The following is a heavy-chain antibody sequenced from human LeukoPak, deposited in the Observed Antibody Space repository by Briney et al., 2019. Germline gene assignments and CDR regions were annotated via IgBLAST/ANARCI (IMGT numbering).Heavy chain of an antibody. CDR3: ARDGSGIQLWTYYYYYYMDV. CDR2: IYESGST. V-gene: IGHV4-38-2*02. Sequence: SETLSLTCTVSGYSISSGYYWGWIRQPPGKGLEWIGSIYESGSTYYNPSLKSRVTISVDTSKNQFSLKLSSVTAADTAVYYCARDGSGIQLWTYYYYYYMDVWGKGTTVTVSS. CDR1: GYSISSGYY. D-gene: IGHD5-18*01. J-gene: IGHJ6*03.